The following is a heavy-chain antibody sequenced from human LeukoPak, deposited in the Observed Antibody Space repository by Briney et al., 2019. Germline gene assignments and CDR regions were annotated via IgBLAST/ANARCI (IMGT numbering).Heavy chain of an antibody. CDR3: ARQYCSGGSCYSAVGY. Sequence: SETLSLTCTVAGGSISRYYWSWIRQPPGKGLDWIGYIYYSGSTNYNPSLKSRVTISVDTSKNQFSLKLSSVTAADTAVYYCARQYCSGGSCYSAVGYWGQGTLVTVSS. J-gene: IGHJ4*02. CDR2: IYYSGST. V-gene: IGHV4-59*08. CDR1: GGSISRYY. D-gene: IGHD2-15*01.